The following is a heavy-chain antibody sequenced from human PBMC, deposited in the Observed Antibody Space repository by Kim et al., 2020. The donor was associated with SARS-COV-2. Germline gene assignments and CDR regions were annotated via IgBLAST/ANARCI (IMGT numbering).Heavy chain of an antibody. J-gene: IGHJ6*03. CDR1: GFTFSSYE. Sequence: GGSLRLSCAASGFTFSSYEMNWVRQAPGKGLEWVSYISTSGNTIYYADSVQGRFTISRDNGKNSLYLQMNGLRAEDTALYYCARYCSSTSCYIGGRYYYYVDVWGDGTTFTVTS. D-gene: IGHD2-2*02. CDR3: ARYCSSTSCYIGGRYYYYVDV. CDR2: ISTSGNTI. V-gene: IGHV3-48*03.